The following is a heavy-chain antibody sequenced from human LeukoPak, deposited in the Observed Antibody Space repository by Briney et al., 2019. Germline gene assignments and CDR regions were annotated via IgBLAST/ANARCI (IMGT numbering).Heavy chain of an antibody. CDR1: GFTFSDYY. CDR2: ISSSGNYA. V-gene: IGHV3-11*05. CDR3: ARVGRTSIGFDY. Sequence: GGSLRLSCAATGFTFSDYYMSWLRQAPGKGLERVSYISSSGNYANYADAVKGRFTISRDNGKKSRNLQMESLRAEDMAVYYCARVGRTSIGFDYWGQGTVVTVSS. D-gene: IGHD1-7*01. J-gene: IGHJ4*02.